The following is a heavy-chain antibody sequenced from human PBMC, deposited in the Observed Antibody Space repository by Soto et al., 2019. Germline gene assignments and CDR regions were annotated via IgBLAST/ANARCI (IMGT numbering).Heavy chain of an antibody. CDR2: ISGSGGST. CDR1: GFTFSSYA. V-gene: IGHV3-23*01. CDR3: AKGVRSYYYYGMDV. J-gene: IGHJ6*02. D-gene: IGHD3-22*01. Sequence: GGSLRLSCAASGFTFSSYAMTWVRQAPGKGLEWVSGISGSGGSTYYADSVKGRFTISRDNSKNTMYLQMNSLRAEDTAVYYCAKGVRSYYYYGMDVWGQGTTVSVSS.